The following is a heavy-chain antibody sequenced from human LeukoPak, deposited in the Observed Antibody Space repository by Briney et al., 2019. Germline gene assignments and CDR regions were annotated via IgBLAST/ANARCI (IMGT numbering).Heavy chain of an antibody. Sequence: PGGSLRLSCAASGFTFSSYAMSWVRQAPGKGLEWVSAIGGSGGSTYYADSVKGRFTISRDNSKNTLYLQMNSLRAEDTAVYYCAKGHSGSYWYFDYWGQGTLVTVSS. CDR1: GFTFSSYA. CDR2: IGGSGGST. V-gene: IGHV3-23*01. J-gene: IGHJ4*02. D-gene: IGHD1-26*01. CDR3: AKGHSGSYWYFDY.